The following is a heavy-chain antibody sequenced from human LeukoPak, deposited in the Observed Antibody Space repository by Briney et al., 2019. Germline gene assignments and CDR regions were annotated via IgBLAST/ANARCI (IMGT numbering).Heavy chain of an antibody. J-gene: IGHJ4*02. V-gene: IGHV3-30*18. CDR2: ISYDGSNK. D-gene: IGHD6-13*01. CDR1: GFTFSSYG. Sequence: PGGSLRLPCAASGFTFSSYGMHWVRQAPGKGLERVAVISYDGSNKYYADSVKGRFTISRDNSKNTLYLQMNSLRAEDTAVYYCAKDGLAAALDYWGQGTLVTVSS. CDR3: AKDGLAAALDY.